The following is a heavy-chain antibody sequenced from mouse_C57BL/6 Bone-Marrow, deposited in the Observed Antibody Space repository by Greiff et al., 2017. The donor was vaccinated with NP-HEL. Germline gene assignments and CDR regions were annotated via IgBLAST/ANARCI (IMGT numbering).Heavy chain of an antibody. V-gene: IGHV14-3*01. CDR2: IDPANGNT. CDR3: ASSFHPDG. CDR1: GFNFKNSY. J-gene: IGHJ2*01. Sequence: VQLQQSVAELVRPGASVKLSCTASGFNFKNSYMHWVKQRPEQGLEWIGRIDPANGNTKYAPKFQGKATITADTSSNTAYLQLSSLTSEDTAIYCCASSFHPDGRGQGTTLTVST. D-gene: IGHD1-2*01.